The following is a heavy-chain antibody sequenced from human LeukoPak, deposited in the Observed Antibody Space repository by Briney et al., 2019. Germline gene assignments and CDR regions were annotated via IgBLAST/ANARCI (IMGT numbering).Heavy chain of an antibody. CDR1: SGSISSGDYY. D-gene: IGHD3-10*01. CDR3: ARDYYGSGSSSEIYYYYGMDV. Sequence: SETLSLTCTVSSGSISSGDYYWSWIRQPPGKGLEWIGYIYYSGSTYYNPSLKSRVTISVDTSKNQFSLKLSSVTAADTAVYYCARDYYGSGSSSEIYYYYGMDVWGKGTTVTVSS. V-gene: IGHV4-30-4*01. CDR2: IYYSGST. J-gene: IGHJ6*04.